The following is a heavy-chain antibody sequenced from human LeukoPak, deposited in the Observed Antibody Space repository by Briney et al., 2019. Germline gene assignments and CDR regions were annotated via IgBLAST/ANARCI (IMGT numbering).Heavy chain of an antibody. J-gene: IGHJ4*02. CDR3: AKDVDHCSGGSCQYIDH. D-gene: IGHD2-15*01. CDR2: ISYDGSNK. CDR1: GFTFSSYG. Sequence: PGGSLRLSCAASGFTFSSYGMHWVRQAPGKGLEWMTVISYDGSNKYYADSVKGRFTISRDNSKNTLYLQMNSLRAEDTAVYYCAKDVDHCSGGSCQYIDHWGQGTLVTVSS. V-gene: IGHV3-30*18.